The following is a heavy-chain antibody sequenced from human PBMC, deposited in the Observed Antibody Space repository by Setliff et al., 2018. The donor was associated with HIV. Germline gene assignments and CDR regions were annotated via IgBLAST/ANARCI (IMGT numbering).Heavy chain of an antibody. V-gene: IGHV3-30*04. CDR3: ARASYYYDSSGWVDY. D-gene: IGHD3-22*01. Sequence: GGSLRLSCAASGFTFSSYAIHWVRQAPGKGLEWVALISYDGSNKYYADSVKGRFTISRDNAKNSLYPQMNSLRAEDTAVYYCARASYYYDSSGWVDYWGQGMMVTVSS. CDR2: ISYDGSNK. J-gene: IGHJ4*02. CDR1: GFTFSSYA.